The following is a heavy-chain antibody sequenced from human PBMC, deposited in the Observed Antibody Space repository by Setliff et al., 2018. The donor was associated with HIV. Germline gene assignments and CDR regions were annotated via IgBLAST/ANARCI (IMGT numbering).Heavy chain of an antibody. CDR2: IYYTGTT. CDR1: GDSISSYY. V-gene: IGHV4-59*01. Sequence: PSETLSLTCTVSGDSISSYYWSWIRQPPGKGLEWIGYIYYTGTTNYNPSLKSRVTISIDTTKNQFSLKLNSVTAADTAVYYCAREWLQHTGDDAFDIWGQGTMVTVS. D-gene: IGHD5-12*01. CDR3: AREWLQHTGDDAFDI. J-gene: IGHJ3*02.